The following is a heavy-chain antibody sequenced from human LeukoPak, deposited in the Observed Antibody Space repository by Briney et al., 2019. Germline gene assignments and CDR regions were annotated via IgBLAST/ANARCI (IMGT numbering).Heavy chain of an antibody. CDR3: ASPIAVAGSGIDY. Sequence: PGRSLRLSCAASGFTFSSYGMHWVRQAPGKGLDWVAVISYDGSNKYYADSVKGRFTISRDNSKNTLYLQINSLRAEDTAVYYCASPIAVAGSGIDYWGQGTLVTVSS. D-gene: IGHD6-19*01. V-gene: IGHV3-30*03. J-gene: IGHJ4*02. CDR1: GFTFSSYG. CDR2: ISYDGSNK.